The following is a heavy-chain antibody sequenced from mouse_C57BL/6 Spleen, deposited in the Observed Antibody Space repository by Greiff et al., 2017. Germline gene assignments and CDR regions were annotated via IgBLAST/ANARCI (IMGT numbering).Heavy chain of an antibody. Sequence: EVKLVESGGGLVQPKGSLKLSCAASGFSFNTYAMNWVRQAPGKGLEWVARIRSKSNNYATYYADSVKDRFTISRDDSESMLYLQMNNLKTEDTAMYYCVRQWGHMSNLGYYAMDYWGQGTSVTVSS. CDR1: GFSFNTYA. V-gene: IGHV10-1*01. CDR3: VRQWGHMSNLGYYAMDY. J-gene: IGHJ4*01. CDR2: IRSKSNNYAT. D-gene: IGHD2-5*01.